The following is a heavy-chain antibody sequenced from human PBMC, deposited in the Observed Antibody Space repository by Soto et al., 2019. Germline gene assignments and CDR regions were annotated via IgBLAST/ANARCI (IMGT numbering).Heavy chain of an antibody. CDR3: VGEYSSSPDYYYYGMDV. Sequence: HPGGSMTPSWAVSRFSFAIYVMQWVRPAPEEVLERVAVISYEGSNKYYADSGKGRFTLSRDNSKHTLYLRMTSLRTEDTVVYYCVGEYSSSPDYYYYGMDVWGQGTTVTVSS. CDR2: ISYEGSNK. J-gene: IGHJ6*02. CDR1: RFSFAIYV. D-gene: IGHD6-6*01. V-gene: IGHV3-30*03.